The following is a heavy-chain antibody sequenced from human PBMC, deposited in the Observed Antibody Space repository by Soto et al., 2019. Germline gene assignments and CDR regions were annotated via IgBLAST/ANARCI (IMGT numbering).Heavy chain of an antibody. V-gene: IGHV3-23*01. CDR1: GFTFSSYA. D-gene: IGHD2-21*01. Sequence: GGSLRLSCAASGFTFSSYAMSWVRQAPGKGLEWVSAISGSGGSTYYADSVKGRFTISRDNSKNTLYLQMNSLRAEDTAVYYCARGSRKYCGGDCYLHWGQGTLVTVSS. CDR2: ISGSGGST. CDR3: ARGSRKYCGGDCYLH. J-gene: IGHJ4*02.